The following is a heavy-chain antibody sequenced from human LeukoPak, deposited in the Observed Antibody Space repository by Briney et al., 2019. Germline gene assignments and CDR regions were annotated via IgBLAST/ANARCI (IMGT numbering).Heavy chain of an antibody. CDR3: ASRTSGVLRYFDWSVEGTPYYYYYMDV. CDR2: IIPIFGIA. V-gene: IGHV1-69*13. CDR1: GGTFSSYA. Sequence: SVKVSCKASGGTFSSYAISWVRQAPGQGLEWMGGIIPIFGIANYAQKFQGRVTITADESTSTAYMELSSLRSEDTAVYYCASRTSGVLRYFDWSVEGTPYYYYYMDVWGKGTTVTVSS. J-gene: IGHJ6*03. D-gene: IGHD3-9*01.